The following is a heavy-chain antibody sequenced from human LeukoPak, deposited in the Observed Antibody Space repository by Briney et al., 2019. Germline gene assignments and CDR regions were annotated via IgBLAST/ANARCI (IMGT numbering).Heavy chain of an antibody. Sequence: PGGSLRLSCAASGFTFSSYAMSWVRQDPGKGLEWVSAISGIGSSTYYADSVKGRFTISRDNSKNTLYLQMNSLRVEDTAVYYCAKGETSGWSLYYFDYWGQGTLVTVSS. CDR3: AKGETSGWSLYYFDY. D-gene: IGHD6-19*01. CDR2: ISGIGSST. J-gene: IGHJ4*02. V-gene: IGHV3-23*01. CDR1: GFTFSSYA.